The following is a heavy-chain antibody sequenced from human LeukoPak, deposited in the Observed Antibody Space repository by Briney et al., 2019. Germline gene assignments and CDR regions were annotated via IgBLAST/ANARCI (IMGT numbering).Heavy chain of an antibody. V-gene: IGHV4-34*01. J-gene: IGHJ4*02. D-gene: IGHD3-22*01. CDR1: GGSFSGYY. CDR2: INHSGCT. Sequence: PSETLSLTCAVYGGSFSGYYWSWIRQPPGKGLEWIGEINHSGCTNYNPSLKSRVTISVDTSKNQFSLKLSSVTAADTAVYYCARDGDSSGYPSYYFDYWGQGTLVTVSS. CDR3: ARDGDSSGYPSYYFDY.